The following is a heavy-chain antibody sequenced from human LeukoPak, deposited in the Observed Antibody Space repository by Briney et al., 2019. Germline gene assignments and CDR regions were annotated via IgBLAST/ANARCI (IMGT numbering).Heavy chain of an antibody. J-gene: IGHJ3*02. CDR2: INHSGST. CDR3: ASPHPSYSSGQTNHDAFDI. D-gene: IGHD6-19*01. V-gene: IGHV4-34*01. CDR1: GGSFSGYY. Sequence: SETLSLTCAVYGGSFSGYYWSWIRQPPGKGLEWIGEINHSGSTNYNPSLKSRVTISVDTSKNQFSLKLSSVTAADTAVYYCASPHPSYSSGQTNHDAFDIWGQGTMVTVSS.